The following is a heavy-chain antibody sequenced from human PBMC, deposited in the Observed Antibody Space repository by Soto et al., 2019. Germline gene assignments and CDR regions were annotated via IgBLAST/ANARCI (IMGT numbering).Heavy chain of an antibody. V-gene: IGHV1-69*13. CDR1: GGTFSSYA. Sequence: ASVKVSCKASGGTFSSYAISWVRQAPGQGLEWMGGIIPIFGSANCAQKFQGRVTITADESTSTAYMELSSLRSEDTAVYYCASVREAKDGSVPPLAAFDIWGQGTMVTV. CDR2: IIPIFGSA. CDR3: ASVREAKDGSVPPLAAFDI. J-gene: IGHJ3*02. D-gene: IGHD3-10*01.